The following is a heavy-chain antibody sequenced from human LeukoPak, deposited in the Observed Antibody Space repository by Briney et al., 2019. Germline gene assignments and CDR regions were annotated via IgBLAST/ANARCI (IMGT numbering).Heavy chain of an antibody. Sequence: SETLSLTCTVSGGSISSSDYYWGWIRQPPGKGLEWIGSIYYSVTTYYNPSLKSRVTISVDTSKNQFSLKLSSVTAADTAVYYCARAYSSSWYFNWFDPWGQGTLVTVSS. CDR1: GGSISSSDYY. CDR3: ARAYSSSWYFNWFDP. J-gene: IGHJ5*02. CDR2: IYYSVTT. V-gene: IGHV4-39*07. D-gene: IGHD6-13*01.